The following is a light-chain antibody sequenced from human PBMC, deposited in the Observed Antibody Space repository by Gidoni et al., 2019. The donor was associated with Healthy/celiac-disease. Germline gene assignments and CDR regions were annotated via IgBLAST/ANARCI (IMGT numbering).Light chain of an antibody. J-gene: IGKJ1*01. CDR2: DAS. V-gene: IGKV3-11*01. Sequence: ELVLTQSPATLSLSPGERATLSCSASQSVSSCLAWYQQKPGQAPRLLIYDASNRATGIPARFSGSGSGTDFTLTISSLEPEDFAVYYCQQRSNWPPWTFGQGTKVEIK. CDR3: QQRSNWPPWT. CDR1: QSVSSC.